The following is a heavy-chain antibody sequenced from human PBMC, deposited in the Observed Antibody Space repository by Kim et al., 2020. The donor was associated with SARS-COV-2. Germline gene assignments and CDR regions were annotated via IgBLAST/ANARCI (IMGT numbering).Heavy chain of an antibody. CDR1: GFTFSSYA. Sequence: GGSLRLSCAASGFTFSSYAMHWVRQAPGKGLEWVAVISYDGSNKYYADSVKGRFTISRDNSKNTLYLQMNSLRAEETAVYYCARDGSSWYIDYWGQGTL. J-gene: IGHJ4*02. CDR3: ARDGSSWYIDY. V-gene: IGHV3-30*04. CDR2: ISYDGSNK. D-gene: IGHD6-13*01.